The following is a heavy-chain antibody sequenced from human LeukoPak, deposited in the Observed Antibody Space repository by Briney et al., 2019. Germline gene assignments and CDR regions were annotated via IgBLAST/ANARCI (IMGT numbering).Heavy chain of an antibody. CDR2: ISSSSSYT. CDR3: ATDGGPWSRDY. Sequence: PGGSLRLSCAASGFTFSDYYMSWIRQAPGKGLEWVSYISSSSSYTNYADSVKGRFTISRDNAKNSLYLQMNSLRAEDTAVYYCATDGGPWSRDYWGRGTLVTVSS. CDR1: GFTFSDYY. V-gene: IGHV3-11*06. J-gene: IGHJ4*02. D-gene: IGHD3-3*01.